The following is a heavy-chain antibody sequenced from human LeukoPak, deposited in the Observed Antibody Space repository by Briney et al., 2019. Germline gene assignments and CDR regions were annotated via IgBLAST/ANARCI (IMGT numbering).Heavy chain of an antibody. J-gene: IGHJ4*02. CDR3: ARADRRIAAAGIVGGLAVY. D-gene: IGHD6-13*01. CDR2: INTNTGNP. CDR1: GYTFTSYA. V-gene: IGHV7-4-1*02. Sequence: ASVKVSCKASGYTFTSYAMNWVRQAPGQGLEWMGWINTNTGNPTYAQGFTGRFVLSLDTSVSTAYLQISSLKAEDTAVYYCARADRRIAAAGIVGGLAVYWGQGTLVTVSS.